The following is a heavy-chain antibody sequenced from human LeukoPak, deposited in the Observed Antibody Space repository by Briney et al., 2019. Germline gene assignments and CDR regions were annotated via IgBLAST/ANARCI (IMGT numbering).Heavy chain of an antibody. D-gene: IGHD2-2*01. CDR2: IYSSGAT. J-gene: IGHJ4*02. Sequence: PSETLSLTCTVSGGSITTYNWIWVRQTPGQALEWIGHIYSSGATKYNPSLKSRATILLDTSKTQLSLKLSSVRAADTAVYYCARRTPGPQLDEYVAYFFDHWGQGTQVTVSS. CDR1: GGSITTYN. CDR3: ARRTPGPQLDEYVAYFFDH. V-gene: IGHV4-4*09.